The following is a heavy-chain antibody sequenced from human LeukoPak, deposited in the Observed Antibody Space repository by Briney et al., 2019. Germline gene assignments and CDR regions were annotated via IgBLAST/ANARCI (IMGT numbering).Heavy chain of an antibody. V-gene: IGHV3-30*18. D-gene: IGHD3-22*01. CDR2: ISHDGSNK. CDR3: AKEYDSSGYYYYFDY. Sequence: PGRSLRLSCAASGFIFSSYGMHWVRQAPGKGLEWVAVISHDGSNKYYADSVKGRFTISRDNSKNTLYLQMNSLRAEDTAVYYCAKEYDSSGYYYYFDYWGQGTLVTVSS. CDR1: GFIFSSYG. J-gene: IGHJ4*02.